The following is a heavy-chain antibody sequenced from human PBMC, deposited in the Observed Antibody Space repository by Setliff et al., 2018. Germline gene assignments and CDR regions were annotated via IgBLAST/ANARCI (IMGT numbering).Heavy chain of an antibody. D-gene: IGHD4-4*01. V-gene: IGHV4-59*01. CDR3: ARGAYIGLDY. Sequence: SETLSLTCTVSGGSISTYYWTWIRQPPGKALEWIGYIYYSGTTNYSPSLKSRVTISIDMSKNQFSLKLNSVTAADTAVYYCARGAYIGLDYWGQGTTVTVSS. J-gene: IGHJ6*02. CDR1: GGSISTYY. CDR2: IYYSGTT.